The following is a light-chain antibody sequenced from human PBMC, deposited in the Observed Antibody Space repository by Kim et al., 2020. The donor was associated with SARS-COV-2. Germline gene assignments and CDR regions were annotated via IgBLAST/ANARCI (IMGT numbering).Light chain of an antibody. V-gene: IGKV3D-15*01. Sequence: EVVMTQSPVTLSVSPGERATFTCRASQSINTELAWYQQKPGQAPRLLISDASTRATGIPARFSGSGSGTEFTLTISSLQSEDFAVYYCQQYNNWPLTFGGGTKVDIK. CDR3: QQYNNWPLT. J-gene: IGKJ4*01. CDR2: DAS. CDR1: QSINTE.